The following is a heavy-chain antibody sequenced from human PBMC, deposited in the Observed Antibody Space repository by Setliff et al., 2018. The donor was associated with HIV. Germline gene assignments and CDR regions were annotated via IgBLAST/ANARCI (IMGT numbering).Heavy chain of an antibody. CDR1: GYSIRSSYW. Sequence: SETLTLTCAVSGYSIRSSYWWGWIRQPPGKGLEWIGYLYNSRGTYYNPSLKSRVTMSVDTSKNQFSLKVRSVTAVDTAVYYCARSALWFGKADWYVDLWGRGTLVTVSS. V-gene: IGHV4-28*01. CDR2: LYNSRGT. J-gene: IGHJ2*01. CDR3: ARSALWFGKADWYVDL. D-gene: IGHD3-10*01.